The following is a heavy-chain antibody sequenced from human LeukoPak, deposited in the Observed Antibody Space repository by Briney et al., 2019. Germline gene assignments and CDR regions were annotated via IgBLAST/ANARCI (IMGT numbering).Heavy chain of an antibody. J-gene: IGHJ4*02. V-gene: IGHV3-30*18. CDR1: GFTFSSYG. Sequence: GGSLRLSCAASGFTFSSYGMHWVRQAPGKGLEWVAVISYDGSNKYYADSVKGRFTISRDNSKDTLYLQMNSLRAEDTAVYYCAKNEYYYDSSGPFDYWGQGTLVTVSS. CDR3: AKNEYYYDSSGPFDY. D-gene: IGHD3-22*01. CDR2: ISYDGSNK.